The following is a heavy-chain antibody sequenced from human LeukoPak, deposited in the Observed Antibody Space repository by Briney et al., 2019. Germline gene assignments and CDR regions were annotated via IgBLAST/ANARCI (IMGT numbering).Heavy chain of an antibody. CDR2: TRYDGSNR. CDR1: GFTFSNYG. Sequence: QTGGSLRLSCAASGFTFSNYGMHGVRQAPGKGLEWVAFTRYDGSNRYYADSVKGRFTISRDNFKNTLYLQMNSLRADDTAIYYCAKRMSYYDSSPADYWGQGTLVTVSS. D-gene: IGHD3-22*01. CDR3: AKRMSYYDSSPADY. V-gene: IGHV3-30*02. J-gene: IGHJ4*02.